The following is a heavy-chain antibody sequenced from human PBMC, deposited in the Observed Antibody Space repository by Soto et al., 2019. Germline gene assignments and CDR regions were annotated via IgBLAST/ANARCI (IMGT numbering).Heavy chain of an antibody. V-gene: IGHV4-59*01. D-gene: IGHD3-10*01. CDR1: GGSISGFH. J-gene: IGHJ5*02. Sequence: QVQLQESGPGLVKASETLSLTCTVSGGSISGFHWSWIRQPPGKGLEWIGYIHYSGSTNYNSSLKSRVTISVDTSKNQFSLKLSSVTAADTAVYYCARGLRITMVRGVVFWFDPWGQGTLVTVSS. CDR3: ARGLRITMVRGVVFWFDP. CDR2: IHYSGST.